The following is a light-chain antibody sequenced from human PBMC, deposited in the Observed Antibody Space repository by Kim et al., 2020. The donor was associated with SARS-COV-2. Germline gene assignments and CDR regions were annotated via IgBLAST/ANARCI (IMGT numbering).Light chain of an antibody. J-gene: IGLJ2*01. CDR3: QAWDSSTVL. CDR2: GEN. CDR1: KLGDRY. V-gene: IGLV3-1*01. Sequence: SVSPGQTASITCSGDKLGDRYVCWYQQKPGQSPVLVIYGENRRPSGIPERFSGSNSGNTATLTISGTQAMDEADYYCQAWDSSTVLFGGGTKLTVL.